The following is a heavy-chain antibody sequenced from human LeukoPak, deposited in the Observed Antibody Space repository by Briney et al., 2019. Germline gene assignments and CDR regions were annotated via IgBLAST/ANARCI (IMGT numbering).Heavy chain of an antibody. CDR2: IIPIIGIV. Sequence: SVKVSCKASGDTFNNYPITWVRQAPGQGLEWMGRIIPIIGIVNYEQKFQDRVTMTADTSTSTVYMELSSLRSEDTAVYYCARVPATYDFWSGYYLDYWGQGTLVTVSS. V-gene: IGHV1-69*04. CDR1: GDTFNNYP. CDR3: ARVPATYDFWSGYYLDY. D-gene: IGHD3-3*01. J-gene: IGHJ4*02.